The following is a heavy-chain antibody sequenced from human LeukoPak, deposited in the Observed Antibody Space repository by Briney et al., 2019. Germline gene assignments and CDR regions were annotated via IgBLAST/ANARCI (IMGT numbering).Heavy chain of an antibody. CDR2: INPNSGNT. CDR1: GYTFTSYD. Sequence: ASVKVSCKASGYTFTSYDINWVRQATGQGLEWMGWINPNSGNTGYAQKFQGRVTINRNTSISTAYMELSSLRSEDTAVYYCARGEAVATPENWFDPWGQGTLVTVSS. CDR3: ARGEAVATPENWFDP. J-gene: IGHJ5*02. D-gene: IGHD5-12*01. V-gene: IGHV1-8*03.